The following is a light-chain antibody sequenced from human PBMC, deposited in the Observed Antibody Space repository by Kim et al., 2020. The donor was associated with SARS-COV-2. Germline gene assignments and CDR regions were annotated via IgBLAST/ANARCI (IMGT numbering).Light chain of an antibody. CDR1: AGPVTNRHF. J-gene: IGLJ2*01. CDR2: DIT. Sequence: PGGTVTLTCGSSAGPVTNRHFPYWFKHKPGQAPSTLIYDITQGHSWTPARFSGSLLGGKAALTLSGAQPEDKADYYCLLYYGGVRVFGGGTQLTVL. V-gene: IGLV7-46*01. CDR3: LLYYGGVRV.